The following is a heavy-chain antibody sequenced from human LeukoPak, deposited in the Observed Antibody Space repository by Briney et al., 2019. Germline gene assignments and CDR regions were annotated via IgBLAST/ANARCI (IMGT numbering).Heavy chain of an antibody. CDR3: ARGVRGVKYYYYYYMDV. J-gene: IGHJ6*03. Sequence: SETLSLTCTVSGGSISSSSYYWGWIRQPPGKGLEWIGNMYYSGSTYYNPSLQSRVTMSVDTSKNQFSLKLSSVTAADTAVYYCARGVRGVKYYYYYYMDVWGKGTTVTVSS. V-gene: IGHV4-39*01. CDR2: MYYSGST. D-gene: IGHD3-10*01. CDR1: GGSISSSSYY.